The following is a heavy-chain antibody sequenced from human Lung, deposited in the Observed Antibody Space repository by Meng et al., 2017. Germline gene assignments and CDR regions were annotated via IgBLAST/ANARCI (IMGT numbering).Heavy chain of an antibody. D-gene: IGHD2-15*01. CDR1: GGMFSSHV. Sequence: SVKVSCKASGGMFSSHVFGWVRQAPGQGLEWMGGINLVFGTTNYAQKFQGRVTFTADESTNTAYMALTRLTSEDTAVYYCARKAGSCVKPTCYSLDYWGQG. CDR2: INLVFGTT. V-gene: IGHV1-69*13. CDR3: ARKAGSCVKPTCYSLDY. J-gene: IGHJ4*02.